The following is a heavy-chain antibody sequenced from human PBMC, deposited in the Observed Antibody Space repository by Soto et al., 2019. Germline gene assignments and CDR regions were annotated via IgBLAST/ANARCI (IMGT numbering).Heavy chain of an antibody. J-gene: IGHJ3*02. V-gene: IGHV4-34*01. Sequence: ASETLSLTCAIYDGSFSVYYWIWIRQSPGEGLEWIGEINHSGSTNYNPSLKSRVTMSVDASKNQFSLKLSSVTAADTAVYYCARDGTRRGACDIWGQGTTVTVSS. D-gene: IGHD1-1*01. CDR3: ARDGTRRGACDI. CDR1: DGSFSVYY. CDR2: INHSGST.